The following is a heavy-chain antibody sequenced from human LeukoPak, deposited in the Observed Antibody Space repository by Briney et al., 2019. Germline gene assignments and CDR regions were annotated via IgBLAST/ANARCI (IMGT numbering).Heavy chain of an antibody. CDR2: IRSKANSYAT. CDR1: GFTFSGSA. D-gene: IGHD4-11*01. Sequence: GGSLRLSCAASGFTFSGSAMPWVRQASGKGLEWVGRIRSKANSYATAYAASVKGRFTISRDDSKNTAYLQMNSLKTEDTAVYYCTRRPLTVTQRGAFDIWGQGTMVTVSS. J-gene: IGHJ3*02. V-gene: IGHV3-73*01. CDR3: TRRPLTVTQRGAFDI.